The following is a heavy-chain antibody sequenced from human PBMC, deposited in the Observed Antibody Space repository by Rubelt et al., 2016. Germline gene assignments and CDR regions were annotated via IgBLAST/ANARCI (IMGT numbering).Heavy chain of an antibody. V-gene: IGHV3-23*01. CDR1: GFTFSSYA. CDR2: IRGSGGSS. CDR3: ATEGSGWYPFEF. J-gene: IGHJ4*02. D-gene: IGHD6-19*01. Sequence: LESGGGFVQPGGSLRLACAASGFTFSSYAMIWVRQTPEKGLEWVSSIRGSGGSSLYADSVKGRFTISRDNAKNSVYLQMNSLRAEDTAVYYCATEGSGWYPFEFWGQGTRVTVSS.